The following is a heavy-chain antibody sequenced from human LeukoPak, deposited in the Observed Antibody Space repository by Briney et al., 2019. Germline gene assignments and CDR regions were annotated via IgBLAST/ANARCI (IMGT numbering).Heavy chain of an antibody. J-gene: IGHJ1*01. D-gene: IGHD6-13*01. CDR2: INPNSGGT. V-gene: IGHV1-2*02. CDR1: GYTFTGYY. Sequence: ASVKVSCTASGYTFTGYYMHWVRQAPGQGLEWMGWINPNSGGTNYAQKFQGRVTMTRDTSISTAYMELSRLRSDDTAVYYCARDMTRYSSSWYQYFQHWGQGTLVTVSS. CDR3: ARDMTRYSSSWYQYFQH.